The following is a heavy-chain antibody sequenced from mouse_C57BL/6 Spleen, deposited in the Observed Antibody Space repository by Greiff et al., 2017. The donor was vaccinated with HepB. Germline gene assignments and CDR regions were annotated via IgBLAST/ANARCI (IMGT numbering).Heavy chain of an antibody. Sequence: EVMLVESGGGLVQPKGSLKLSCAASGFSFNTYAMNWVRQAPGKGLEWVARIRSKSNNYATYYAYSVKDKFTISRDDSESMLYLQMNNLKTEDTAMYYCVRQVGIYYGNYVDWYFDVWGTGTTVTVSS. V-gene: IGHV10-1*01. D-gene: IGHD2-1*01. CDR2: IRSKSNNYAT. CDR1: GFSFNTYA. CDR3: VRQVGIYYGNYVDWYFDV. J-gene: IGHJ1*03.